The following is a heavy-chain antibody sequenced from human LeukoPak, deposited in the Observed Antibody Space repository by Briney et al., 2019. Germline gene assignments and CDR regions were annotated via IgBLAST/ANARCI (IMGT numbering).Heavy chain of an antibody. V-gene: IGHV4-30-4*01. CDR3: ARREGPYGDYTFDY. CDR1: GGSISSGDYY. D-gene: IGHD4-17*01. CDR2: IYYSGST. J-gene: IGHJ4*02. Sequence: SQTLSLTCTVSGGSISSGDYYWSWIRQPPGKGLEWIGYIYYSGSTYYNPSLKSRVTISVDTSKNQFSLKLSSVTAADTAVYYCARREGPYGDYTFDYWGQGTLVTVSS.